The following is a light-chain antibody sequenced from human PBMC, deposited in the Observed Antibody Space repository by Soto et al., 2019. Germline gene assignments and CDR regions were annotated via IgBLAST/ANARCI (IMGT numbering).Light chain of an antibody. CDR1: QSVSKSY. J-gene: IGKJ1*01. Sequence: EIVLTQSPGTLSLSPGERATLSCRASQSVSKSYLAWYQQAPGQTPRLLIYGASSRAPGIPDRFSGSGSGTDFTLTISRLEPEDFAVYYCQQYGSSPQTFGQGT. CDR3: QQYGSSPQT. CDR2: GAS. V-gene: IGKV3-20*01.